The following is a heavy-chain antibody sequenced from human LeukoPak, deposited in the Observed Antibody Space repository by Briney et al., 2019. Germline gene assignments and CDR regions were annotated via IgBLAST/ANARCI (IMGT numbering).Heavy chain of an antibody. CDR3: ARELGGRQLFDY. D-gene: IGHD3-16*01. CDR2: IYYSGST. CDR1: GGSISNYY. J-gene: IGHJ4*02. Sequence: PSETLSLTCTVSGGSISNYYWSWIRQPPGKGLEWIAYIYYSGSTNYNLSLKSRVTISVDTSKNQFSLKLNSVTAADTAVYYCARELGGRQLFDYWGQGTLVTVSS. V-gene: IGHV4-59*01.